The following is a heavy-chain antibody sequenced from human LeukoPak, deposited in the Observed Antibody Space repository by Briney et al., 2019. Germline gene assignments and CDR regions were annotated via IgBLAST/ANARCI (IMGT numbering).Heavy chain of an antibody. CDR1: EDSFTSYW. D-gene: IGHD5-12*01. J-gene: IGHJ4*02. V-gene: IGHV5-51*01. Sequence: GESLKISCKGSEDSFTSYWVGWVRQMPGKGLEWMGIIYLGDSDTRYSPSFQGHVTISADKSISTAYLRWSSLKASDTAIYYCARQDAGYRFDFWGQGTLVTVSS. CDR3: ARQDAGYRFDF. CDR2: IYLGDSDT.